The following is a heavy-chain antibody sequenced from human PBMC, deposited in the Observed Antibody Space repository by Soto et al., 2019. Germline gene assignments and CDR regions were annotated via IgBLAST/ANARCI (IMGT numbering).Heavy chain of an antibody. J-gene: IGHJ4*02. CDR1: GFTFSSYA. V-gene: IGHV3-23*01. Sequence: GGSLRLSCAASGFTFSSYAMNWVRQAPGKGLEWVSAISGSGRSTYYADSVKGLFTISRDNSKNTLYMQMNSLRAEDTAVYYCAKDGGITMIVVVIPSFDYWGQGTLVTVSS. CDR2: ISGSGRST. CDR3: AKDGGITMIVVVIPSFDY. D-gene: IGHD3-22*01.